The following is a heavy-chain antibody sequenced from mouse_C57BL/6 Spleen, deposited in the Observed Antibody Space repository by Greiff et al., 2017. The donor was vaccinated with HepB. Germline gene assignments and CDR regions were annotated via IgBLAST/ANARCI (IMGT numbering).Heavy chain of an antibody. CDR3: TKGSYDYDAFDY. CDR2: IYPGNSDT. Sequence: VQLQQSGTVLARPGASVKMSCKTSGYTFTSYWMHWVKQRPGQGLEWMGAIYPGNSDTSYNQKFKGKAKLTAVTSASTAYMELSSLTNEDSAVYSCTKGSYDYDAFDYWGQGTTLTVSS. V-gene: IGHV1-5*01. D-gene: IGHD2-4*01. J-gene: IGHJ2*01. CDR1: GYTFTSYW.